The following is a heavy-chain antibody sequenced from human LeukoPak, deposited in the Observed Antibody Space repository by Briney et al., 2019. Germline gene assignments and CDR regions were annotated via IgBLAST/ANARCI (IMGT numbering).Heavy chain of an antibody. J-gene: IGHJ6*02. Sequence: ASVKVSCKASGYTFTSYYMHWVRQAPGQGLEWMGIINPSGGSTSYAQKFQGRVTMTRDTSTSTVYMELSSLRSEDTAVYYCATGYCSSTSCYREYYYYGMDVWGQGTTVTVSS. CDR3: ATGYCSSTSCYREYYYYGMDV. V-gene: IGHV1-46*01. CDR1: GYTFTSYY. D-gene: IGHD2-2*01. CDR2: INPSGGST.